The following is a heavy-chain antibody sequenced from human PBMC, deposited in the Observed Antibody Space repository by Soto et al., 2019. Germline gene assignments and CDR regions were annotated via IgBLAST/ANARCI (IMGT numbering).Heavy chain of an antibody. CDR3: ARDLAAGDY. CDR1: GYTFTHYY. V-gene: IGHV1-46*01. Sequence: QVQLVPSGAEVKKPGASVKLSCRTSGYTFTHYYIHWVRQAPGQGLEWLAIINPASGSTNYAQDFQGRVPLTMDTSTTTVYMELSGLIAEDTAIFYCARDLAAGDYWGQGTLVTVSS. D-gene: IGHD6-13*01. J-gene: IGHJ4*02. CDR2: INPASGST.